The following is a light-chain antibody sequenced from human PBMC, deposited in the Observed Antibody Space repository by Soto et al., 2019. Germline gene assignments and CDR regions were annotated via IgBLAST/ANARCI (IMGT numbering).Light chain of an antibody. Sequence: EIVLTQSPGTLSLSPGETATLSCRASQSINNYFLAWHQQRPRQAPRLLIFRASQRASGIPDRFRGSGSGTDFTLTITRLEPEDFAVYYCQQYTNAPRTFGQGTKVEIK. CDR1: QSINNYF. J-gene: IGKJ1*01. V-gene: IGKV3-20*01. CDR2: RAS. CDR3: QQYTNAPRT.